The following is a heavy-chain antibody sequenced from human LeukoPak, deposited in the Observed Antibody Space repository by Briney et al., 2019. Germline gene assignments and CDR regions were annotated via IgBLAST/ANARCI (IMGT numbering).Heavy chain of an antibody. J-gene: IGHJ4*02. Sequence: GASEKVSCKASGGTFSSYAISWVRQAPGQGLEWMGGIIPIFHTANYAHKFQGRVTITADESARTAYMELSSLGSDDTAVYYCARDHDSNVYYAQFAYWGQGTLVTVSS. CDR2: IIPIFHTA. CDR3: ARDHDSNVYYAQFAY. CDR1: GGTFSSYA. V-gene: IGHV1-69*13. D-gene: IGHD3-22*01.